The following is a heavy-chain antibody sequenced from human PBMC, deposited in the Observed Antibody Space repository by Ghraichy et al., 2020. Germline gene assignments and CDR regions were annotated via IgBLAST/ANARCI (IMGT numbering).Heavy chain of an antibody. J-gene: IGHJ5*02. Sequence: SETLSLTCTVSGGSISSYYWSWIRQPAGKGLEWIGRIYTSGSTNYNPSLKSRVTMSVDTSKNQFSLKLSSVTAADTAVYYCARDQQGGYCSSTSCPYNCFDPWGQGTLVTVSS. CDR3: ARDQQGGYCSSTSCPYNCFDP. CDR1: GGSISSYY. CDR2: IYTSGST. V-gene: IGHV4-4*07. D-gene: IGHD2-2*01.